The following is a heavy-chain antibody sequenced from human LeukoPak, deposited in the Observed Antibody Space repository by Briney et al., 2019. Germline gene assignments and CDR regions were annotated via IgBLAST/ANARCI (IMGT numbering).Heavy chain of an antibody. CDR3: ARATASGSGRAYDH. V-gene: IGHV4-34*01. Sequence: SETLSLTCAVYGESMIGHYWTWIRQPPGKRLEWIGEIHHSGGTNSNPSLKNLVTMSIDMSKNQFSLKLNSVTAADTAVYYCARATASGSGRAYDHWAQGNLVPVSS. CDR1: GESMIGHY. J-gene: IGHJ4*02. D-gene: IGHD3-10*01. CDR2: IHHSGGT.